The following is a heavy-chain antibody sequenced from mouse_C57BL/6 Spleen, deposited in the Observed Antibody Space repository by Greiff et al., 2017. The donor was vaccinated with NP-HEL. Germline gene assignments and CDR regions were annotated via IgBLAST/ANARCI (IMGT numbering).Heavy chain of an antibody. CDR1: GYSITSGYY. CDR3: ARERLRQGDYFDY. V-gene: IGHV3-6*01. J-gene: IGHJ2*01. D-gene: IGHD2-4*01. Sequence: VQLQESGPGLVKPSQSLSLTCSVTGYSITSGYYWNWIRQFPGNKLEWMGYISYDGSNNYNPSLKNRISITRDTSKNQFFLKLNSVTTEDTATYYCARERLRQGDYFDYWGQGTTLTVSS. CDR2: ISYDGSN.